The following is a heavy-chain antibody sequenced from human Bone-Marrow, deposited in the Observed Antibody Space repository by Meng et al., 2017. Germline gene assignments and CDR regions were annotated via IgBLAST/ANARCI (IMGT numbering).Heavy chain of an antibody. CDR2: ISYSGST. D-gene: IGHD6-13*01. Sequence: GSLRLSCTVSGGSISSNNYHWGWVRQPPGKGLEWIGSISYSGSTYYSPSLKSRVTISLDTSKNQVSLKVIYVTAADTAVYYCARDPVAAAGSNRFDNWGQGTLVTVSS. V-gene: IGHV4-39*07. CDR3: ARDPVAAAGSNRFDN. J-gene: IGHJ4*02. CDR1: GGSISSNNYH.